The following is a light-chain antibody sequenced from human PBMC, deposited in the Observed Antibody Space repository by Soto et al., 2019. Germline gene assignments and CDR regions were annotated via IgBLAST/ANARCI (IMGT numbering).Light chain of an antibody. CDR3: QQRSNWPPIT. CDR2: DAP. V-gene: IGKV3-11*01. J-gene: IGKJ5*01. CDR1: QSISSY. Sequence: EIVLTQSPATLSLSPGERATLSCRASQSISSYLAWYQQKPGQAPRLLIYDAPNRATGIPARFSGSGSGTDFTLTISSLEPEDCAVYYCQQRSNWPPITFGQGTRLEIK.